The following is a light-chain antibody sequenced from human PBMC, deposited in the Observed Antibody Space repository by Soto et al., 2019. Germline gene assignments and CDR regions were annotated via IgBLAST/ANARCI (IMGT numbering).Light chain of an antibody. Sequence: QPVLTQPASVSGSPGQSITISCTGTSSDVGACNCVSWYQQHPGKAPKLMIYEGSKRPSGVSNRFSGSKSGNTASLTISGLQAEDEADYYCSSYRSSTTFVFGTGTKLTVL. CDR3: SSYRSSTTFV. CDR1: SSDVGACNC. V-gene: IGLV2-14*01. J-gene: IGLJ1*01. CDR2: EGS.